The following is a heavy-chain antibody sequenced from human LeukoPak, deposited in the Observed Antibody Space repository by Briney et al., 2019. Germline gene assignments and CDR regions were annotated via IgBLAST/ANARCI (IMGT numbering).Heavy chain of an antibody. CDR2: VYYTGSS. CDR3: GRGFTDFVD. Sequence: SETLSLTCTVSGLSISSYYWSWIRQPPGKGLEWIGYVYYTGSSPYNPSLKNRDTISLDTSKHHLSLKVMSLRSADTPVFLCGRGFTDFVDWGQGTLVTVSS. CDR1: GLSISSYY. V-gene: IGHV4-59*01. J-gene: IGHJ4*02.